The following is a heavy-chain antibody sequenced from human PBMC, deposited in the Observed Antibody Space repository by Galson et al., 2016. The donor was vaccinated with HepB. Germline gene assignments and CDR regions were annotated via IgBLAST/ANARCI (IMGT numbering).Heavy chain of an antibody. Sequence: SLRLSCAASGFSFSSYAMSWVRQAPGKGPEWVSGITSGGTTYYADSVKGRFTISRDNSKNILYLQMKSLRDEDTAVYYCAKRPYSYGWHYGMDVWGQGTLVTVSS. J-gene: IGHJ6*02. CDR1: GFSFSSYA. D-gene: IGHD5-18*01. CDR3: AKRPYSYGWHYGMDV. V-gene: IGHV3-23*01. CDR2: ITSGGTT.